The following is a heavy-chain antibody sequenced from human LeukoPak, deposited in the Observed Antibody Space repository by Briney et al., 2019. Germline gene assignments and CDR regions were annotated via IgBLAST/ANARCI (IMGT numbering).Heavy chain of an antibody. CDR1: GGTFSSYA. V-gene: IGHV1-69*05. D-gene: IGHD3-10*01. CDR2: IIPIFGTA. J-gene: IGHJ3*02. CDR3: ARDYSSYYGSGRGVLNAFDI. Sequence: SVKVSCKASGGTFSSYAISWVRQAPGQGLEWMGGIIPIFGTANYAQKFQGRVTITTDESTSTAYMELSSLRSEDTAVYYCARDYSSYYGSGRGVLNAFDIWGQGTMVTVSS.